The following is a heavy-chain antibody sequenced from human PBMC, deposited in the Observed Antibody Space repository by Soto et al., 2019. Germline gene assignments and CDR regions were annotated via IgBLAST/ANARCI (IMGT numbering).Heavy chain of an antibody. CDR2: IYYSGST. D-gene: IGHD3-10*01. Sequence: SETLSLTCTVSGGSISSGDYYWSWIRQPPGKGLEWIGYIYYSGSTYYNTSLKSRVTISVDTSKNKFSLKLSSVTAADTALYYCARVRPDGVVRGARYYFDYWGQGTLVTVSS. V-gene: IGHV4-30-4*01. CDR3: ARVRPDGVVRGARYYFDY. CDR1: GGSISSGDYY. J-gene: IGHJ4*02.